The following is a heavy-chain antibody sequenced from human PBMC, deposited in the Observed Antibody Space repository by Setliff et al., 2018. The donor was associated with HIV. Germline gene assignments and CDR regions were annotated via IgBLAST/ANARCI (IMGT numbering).Heavy chain of an antibody. Sequence: ASVKVSCKASGYTFTDYFIHWVRQAPGQGFEWMGWISPHNGDKNILQRFRGRVTMTTDTSFSTAYMELSGLRSDDTAMYYCARQLPNSLDLWGQGTLVTVLL. CDR3: ARQLPNSLDL. CDR1: GYTFTDYF. D-gene: IGHD7-27*01. J-gene: IGHJ5*02. V-gene: IGHV1-2*02. CDR2: ISPHNGDK.